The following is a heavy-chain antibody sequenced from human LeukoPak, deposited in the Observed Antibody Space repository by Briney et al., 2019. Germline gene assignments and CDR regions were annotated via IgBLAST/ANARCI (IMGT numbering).Heavy chain of an antibody. CDR2: ISYDENNK. Sequence: GGSLRLSCAVSGFTFSTFPMHWVRQAPGKGLEWVAVISYDENNKYYAGSVKGRFTISRDNSKNTLYLQMNSLRAEDTAVYYCARGIYSNGNMNDYWGQGTLVTVSS. J-gene: IGHJ4*02. D-gene: IGHD4-11*01. V-gene: IGHV3-30-3*01. CDR3: ARGIYSNGNMNDY. CDR1: GFTFSTFP.